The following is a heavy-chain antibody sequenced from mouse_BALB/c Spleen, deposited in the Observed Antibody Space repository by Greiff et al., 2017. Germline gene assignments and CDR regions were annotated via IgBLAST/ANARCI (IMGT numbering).Heavy chain of an antibody. CDR3: ARHSLLGGFAY. J-gene: IGHJ3*01. V-gene: IGHV5-12-1*01. CDR1: GFAFSSYD. D-gene: IGHD4-1*01. CDR2: ISSGGGST. Sequence: EVQRVESGGGLVKPGGSLKLSCAASGFAFSSYDMSWVRQTPEKRLEWVAYISSGGGSTYYPDTVKGRFTISRDNAKNTLYLQMSSLKSEDTAMYYCARHSLLGGFAYWGQGTLVTVSA.